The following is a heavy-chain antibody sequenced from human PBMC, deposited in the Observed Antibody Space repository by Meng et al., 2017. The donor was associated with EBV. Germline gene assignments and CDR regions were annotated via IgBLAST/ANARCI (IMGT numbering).Heavy chain of an antibody. D-gene: IGHD6-13*01. CDR2: IIPIFGTA. J-gene: IGHJ4*02. CDR3: ARAEIAAAGRLDY. Sequence: LVRSGAEVKEPGSPVKVSCKASGGTFSSYAISWVRQAPGQGLEWMGGIIPIFGTANYAQKFQGRVTITADKSTSTAYMELSSLRSEDTAVYYCARAEIAAAGRLDYWGQGTLVTVSS. V-gene: IGHV1-69*06. CDR1: GGTFSSYA.